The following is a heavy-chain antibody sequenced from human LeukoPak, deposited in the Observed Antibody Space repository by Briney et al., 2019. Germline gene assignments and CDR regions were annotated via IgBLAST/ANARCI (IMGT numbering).Heavy chain of an antibody. CDR2: ISAYNGNT. V-gene: IGHV1-18*01. J-gene: IGHJ4*02. CDR3: ARAGGLSGSYEKSIDY. D-gene: IGHD1-26*01. Sequence: GASVKVSCKASGYTFPSYGISWVRQAPGQGVEWMGWISAYNGNTNYTQKLQGRVTMTTDTSTSTAYMELRSLRSDDTAVYHCARAGGLSGSYEKSIDYWGQGTLVTVSS. CDR1: GYTFPSYG.